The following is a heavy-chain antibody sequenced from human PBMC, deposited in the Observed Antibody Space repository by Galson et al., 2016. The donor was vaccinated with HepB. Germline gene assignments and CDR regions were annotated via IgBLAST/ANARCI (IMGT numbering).Heavy chain of an antibody. Sequence: TLSLTCTVSGDSVNSGSYYWSWIRQPPGKGLEWNGYIHYSGSTNYNPSLKSRVINSIDTSKKQFPLKVTSVIAADTAVYYCARDQAMVGSHDAFDIWGQGTMVTVSS. J-gene: IGHJ3*02. CDR1: GDSVNSGSYY. V-gene: IGHV4-61*01. CDR2: IHYSGST. CDR3: ARDQAMVGSHDAFDI. D-gene: IGHD6-19*01.